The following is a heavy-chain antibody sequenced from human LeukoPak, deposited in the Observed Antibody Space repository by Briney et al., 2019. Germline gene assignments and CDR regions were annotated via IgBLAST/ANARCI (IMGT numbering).Heavy chain of an antibody. D-gene: IGHD6-13*01. J-gene: IGHJ4*02. Sequence: GGSLRLSCAASGFIFSSYGMHWVRQAPGKGLEWVAVIWYDGSNKYYADSVKGRFTISRDNSKNTLYLQMNSLRTEDTAVYYCAKDSSIAAADYYFDYWGQGTLVTVSS. CDR3: AKDSSIAAADYYFDY. V-gene: IGHV3-30*02. CDR1: GFIFSSYG. CDR2: IWYDGSNK.